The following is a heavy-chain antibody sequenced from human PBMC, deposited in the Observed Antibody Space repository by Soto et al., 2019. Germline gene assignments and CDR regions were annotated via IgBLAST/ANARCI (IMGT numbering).Heavy chain of an antibody. CDR2: IYSSGST. CDR1: GFTVSSNH. J-gene: IGHJ4*02. V-gene: IGHV3-66*01. D-gene: IGHD3-10*01. CDR3: ARDQVTMIRRVITPFYH. Sequence: EVQLVESGGGLVQPGGSLRLSCAASGFTVSSNHMSWVRQAPGKGLEWVSIIYSSGSTHYADFVKGRFTICRDNSKNPLYRQMNSLRDEDTAMDYCARDQVTMIRRVITPFYHWGQGTLVTVSS.